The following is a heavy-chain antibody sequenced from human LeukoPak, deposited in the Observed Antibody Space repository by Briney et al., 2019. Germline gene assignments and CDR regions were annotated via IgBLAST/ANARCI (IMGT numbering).Heavy chain of an antibody. CDR1: GGSINNYY. D-gene: IGHD6-13*01. CDR2: VYYSGST. V-gene: IGHV4-59*12. J-gene: IGHJ1*01. CDR3: ARDPLLIAAAGGAEYFQH. Sequence: SETLSLTCTVSGGSINNYYWSWIRQPPGKGLEWIGYVYYSGSTNYNPSLRSRVTISVDTSKNQFSLKLSSVTAADTAVYYCARDPLLIAAAGGAEYFQHWGQGTLVTVSS.